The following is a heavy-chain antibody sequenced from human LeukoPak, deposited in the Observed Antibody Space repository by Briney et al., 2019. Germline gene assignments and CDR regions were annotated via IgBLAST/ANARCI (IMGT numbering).Heavy chain of an antibody. CDR3: ARDRYYDSSGYSPPSD. J-gene: IGHJ3*01. CDR2: ISAYNGNT. Sequence: ASVKVSCKASGYTFTSYGISWVRQAPGQGLEWMGWISAYNGNTNYAQKPQGRVTMTTDTTTSTAYMELRSLRSDDTAVYYCARDRYYDSSGYSPPSDWGQGTMVTVSS. V-gene: IGHV1-18*01. D-gene: IGHD3-22*01. CDR1: GYTFTSYG.